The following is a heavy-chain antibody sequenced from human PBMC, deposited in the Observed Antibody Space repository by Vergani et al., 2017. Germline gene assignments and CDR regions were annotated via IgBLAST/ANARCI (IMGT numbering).Heavy chain of an antibody. J-gene: IGHJ4*02. D-gene: IGHD3-10*01. CDR3: ARGMVRGKFDY. Sequence: QVQLVESGGGVVQPGRSLRLSCAASGFTFSSYGMHWVRQAPGKGLEWVAVIWYDGSNKYYADSVKGRFTISRDNSKNTLYLQMNSLRAEDTAVYYCARGMVRGKFDYWGQGTLVTVSS. CDR1: GFTFSSYG. CDR2: IWYDGSNK. V-gene: IGHV3-33*01.